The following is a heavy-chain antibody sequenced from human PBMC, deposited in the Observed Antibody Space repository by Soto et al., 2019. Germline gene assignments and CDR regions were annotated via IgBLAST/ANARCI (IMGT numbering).Heavy chain of an antibody. CDR3: AKLNVAIYYYGLDV. CDR2: ISGSGGST. V-gene: IGHV3-23*01. D-gene: IGHD3-10*02. CDR1: GFTFSSYA. Sequence: GGSLRLSCAASGFTFSSYAMSWVRQAPGKGLEWVSAISGSGGSTYYADSVKGRFTISRDNSKNTLYLQMNSLRAEDTAVYYCAKLNVAIYYYGLDVWGQGTTVTVSS. J-gene: IGHJ6*02.